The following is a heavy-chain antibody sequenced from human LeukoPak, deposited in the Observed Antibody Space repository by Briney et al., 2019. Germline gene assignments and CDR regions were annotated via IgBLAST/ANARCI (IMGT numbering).Heavy chain of an antibody. V-gene: IGHV1-2*02. D-gene: IGHD3-10*01. Sequence: ASVKVSCKASGYTFTGYYMHWVRQAPGQGLEWVGWINPNSGGTNYAQKFQGRVTMTRDTSISTAYMELSRLRSDDTAVYYCARAVDALWFGEFLYYFDYWGQGTLVTVSS. CDR3: ARAVDALWFGEFLYYFDY. CDR1: GYTFTGYY. CDR2: INPNSGGT. J-gene: IGHJ4*02.